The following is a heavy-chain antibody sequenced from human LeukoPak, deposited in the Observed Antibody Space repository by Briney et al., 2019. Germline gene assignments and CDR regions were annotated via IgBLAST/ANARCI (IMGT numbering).Heavy chain of an antibody. CDR3: ARLWLRPPYYMDV. CDR1: GGSFSGYY. V-gene: IGHV4-34*01. Sequence: SETLSLTCAVYGGSFSGYYWSWIRQPPGKGLEWIGEINHSGSTNYNPSLKSRVTISVDTSKNQFSLKLSSVTAADTAVYYCARLWLRPPYYMDVWGKGTTVTVSS. D-gene: IGHD5-12*01. J-gene: IGHJ6*03. CDR2: INHSGST.